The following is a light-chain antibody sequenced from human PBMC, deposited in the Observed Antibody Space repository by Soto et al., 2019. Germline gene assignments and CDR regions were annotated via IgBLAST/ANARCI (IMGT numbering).Light chain of an antibody. J-gene: IGKJ1*01. CDR1: QSVSSSY. CDR3: QQYAGSLSWT. CDR2: GAS. V-gene: IGKV3-20*01. Sequence: EIVLTQSPGTLSLSPGERATLSCRASQSVSSSYLAWYQQKPGQAPRLLIYGASIRATGIPDRFSGSRSGTDFTLTISRLEPEDFAVYYCQQYAGSLSWTFGPGTKVDIK.